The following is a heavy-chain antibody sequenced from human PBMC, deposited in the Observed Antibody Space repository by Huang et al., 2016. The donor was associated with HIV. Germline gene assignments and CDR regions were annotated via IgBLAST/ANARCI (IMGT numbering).Heavy chain of an antibody. Sequence: QVQLVESGGGVVQPGTSLRLSCAASGFTFSNYAMNWVRPAPGKGRDGVAVISNEGSTKYYADSVKGRFTISRDNSKNTVYLQMNSLRAEDTAVYYCARSEPSRYYFDYWGQGTLVTVSS. CDR2: ISNEGSTK. CDR3: ARSEPSRYYFDY. V-gene: IGHV3-30-3*01. CDR1: GFTFSNYA. J-gene: IGHJ4*02.